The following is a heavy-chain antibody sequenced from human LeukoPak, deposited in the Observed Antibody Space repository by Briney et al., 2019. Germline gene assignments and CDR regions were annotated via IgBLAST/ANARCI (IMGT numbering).Heavy chain of an antibody. D-gene: IGHD5-12*01. CDR2: ISYDGSNK. CDR3: ARAGKGYSGYDPWYFDY. Sequence: GGSLRLSCAASGFTFSSYAMHWVRQAPGKGLEWVAVISYDGSNKYYADSVKGRFTISRDNSKNTLYLQMNSLRAEDTAVYYCARAGKGYSGYDPWYFDYGGQGTLVTVYS. CDR1: GFTFSSYA. V-gene: IGHV3-30-3*01. J-gene: IGHJ4*02.